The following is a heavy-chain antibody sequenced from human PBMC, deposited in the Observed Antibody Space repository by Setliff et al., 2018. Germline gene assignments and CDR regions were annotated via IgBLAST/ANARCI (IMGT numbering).Heavy chain of an antibody. Sequence: ASVKVSCKASGGTFSSYAISWVRQAPGQGLEWMGGIIPIFGTANYAQKFQGRVTITTDESTSTAYMELSGLRSEDTAVYYCAKRGSSSAFDYWGQGTLVTVSS. CDR3: AKRGSSSAFDY. J-gene: IGHJ4*02. CDR2: IIPIFGTA. CDR1: GGTFSSYA. D-gene: IGHD6-13*01. V-gene: IGHV1-69*05.